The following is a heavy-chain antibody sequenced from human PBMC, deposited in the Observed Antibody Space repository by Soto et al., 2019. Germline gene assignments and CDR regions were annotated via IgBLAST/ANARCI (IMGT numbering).Heavy chain of an antibody. CDR3: AGTTSLHWYYMDV. V-gene: IGHV6-1*01. J-gene: IGHJ6*03. D-gene: IGHD1-7*01. CDR2: TYYRSRWYN. Sequence: PSQTLSLTCAISGDSVSSNSAAWNWIRRSPSGGLEWLGRTYYRSRWYNDYAVSVRSRITINQDTSKNQFSLHLNSVTPEDTAVYYCAGTTSLHWYYMDVWGKGNTVIVSS. CDR1: GDSVSSNSAA.